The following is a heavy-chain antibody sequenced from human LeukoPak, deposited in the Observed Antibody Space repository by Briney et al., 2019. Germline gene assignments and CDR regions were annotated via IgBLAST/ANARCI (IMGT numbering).Heavy chain of an antibody. CDR1: AVTVSSDS. J-gene: IGHJ4*02. D-gene: IGHD3-10*01. CDR2: ISGSGGAT. Sequence: GGSPRLSSTVSAVTVSSDSMSWGRRAPGEGVLWGSGISGSGGATSYADSAKGRFTISRDDPHNTPYLQMNSLRAEDTAVYFWERWGVDYYGSGTYYLMYYFDYWGQGALVTVSS. CDR3: ERWGVDYYGSGTYYLMYYFDY. V-gene: IGHV3-23*01.